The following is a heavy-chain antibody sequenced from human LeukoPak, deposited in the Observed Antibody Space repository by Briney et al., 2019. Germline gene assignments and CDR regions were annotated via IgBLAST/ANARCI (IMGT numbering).Heavy chain of an antibody. D-gene: IGHD3-3*01. Sequence: GASVKVSCKASGYTFTGYYMHWVRQATGQGLEWMGWMNPNSGNTGYAQKFQGRVTMTRNTSISTAYMELSSLRSEDTAVYYCARGGSSGYYPNWFDPWGQGTLVTVSS. CDR2: MNPNSGNT. J-gene: IGHJ5*02. CDR3: ARGGSSGYYPNWFDP. CDR1: GYTFTGYY. V-gene: IGHV1-8*02.